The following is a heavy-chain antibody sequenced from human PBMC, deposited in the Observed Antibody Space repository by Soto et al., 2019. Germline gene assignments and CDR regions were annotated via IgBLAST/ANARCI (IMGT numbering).Heavy chain of an antibody. J-gene: IGHJ4*02. V-gene: IGHV1-18*01. CDR1: GYTFTSYG. CDR2: ISAYNGNT. D-gene: IGHD4-4*01. Sequence: QVQLVQSGAEVKKPGASVKVSCKASGYTFTSYGISWVRQAPGHGLEWMGWISAYNGNTNYAQKLQGRVTMTTDTSTSTAYMELRSLRSDDTAVYYCARDQVKMVYSNLPPYDCWGQGTLVTVSS. CDR3: ARDQVKMVYSNLPPYDC.